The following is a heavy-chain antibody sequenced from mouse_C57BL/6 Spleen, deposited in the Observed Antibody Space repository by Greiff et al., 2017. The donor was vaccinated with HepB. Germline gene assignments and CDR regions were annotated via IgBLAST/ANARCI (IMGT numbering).Heavy chain of an antibody. D-gene: IGHD1-1*01. CDR2: IHPNSGST. CDR3: ARDGLLRVDY. V-gene: IGHV1-64*01. J-gene: IGHJ4*01. CDR1: GYTFTSYW. Sequence: VQLQHPGAELVKPGASVKLSCKASGYTFTSYWMHWVKQRPGQGLEWIGMIHPNSGSTNYNEKFKSKATLTVDKSSSTAYMQLSSLTSEDSAVYYCARDGLLRVDYWGQGTSVTVSS.